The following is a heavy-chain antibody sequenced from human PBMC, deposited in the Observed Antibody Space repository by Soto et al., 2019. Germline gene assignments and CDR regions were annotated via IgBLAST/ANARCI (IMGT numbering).Heavy chain of an antibody. CDR1: GGSISSGGYY. J-gene: IGHJ4*02. V-gene: IGHV4-31*03. Sequence: QVQLQESGPGLVKPSQTLSLTCTVSGGSISSGGYYWSWIRQHPGKGLEWIGYIYYSGSTYYNPSLKSRVTISVDTSKNQFSLKLRSVTAADTAVYYCARAAGYCSSTSCPYSFDYWGQGTLVTVSS. CDR3: ARAAGYCSSTSCPYSFDY. CDR2: IYYSGST. D-gene: IGHD2-2*01.